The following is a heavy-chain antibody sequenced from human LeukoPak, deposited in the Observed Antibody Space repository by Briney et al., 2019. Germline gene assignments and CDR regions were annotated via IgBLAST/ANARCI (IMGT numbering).Heavy chain of an antibody. V-gene: IGHV4-39*01. CDR3: ARHFVGQLGHYYDSSGYYFDY. CDR2: IYYSGST. CDR1: GDSISSSSSY. D-gene: IGHD3-22*01. Sequence: SETLSLTCTVSGDSISSSSSYWGWIRQPPGEGLEWIGSIYYSGSTYYNTSLKSRVTISVDTSKNQFSLKLSSVTAADTAVYYCARHFVGQLGHYYDSSGYYFDYWGQGTLVTVSS. J-gene: IGHJ4*02.